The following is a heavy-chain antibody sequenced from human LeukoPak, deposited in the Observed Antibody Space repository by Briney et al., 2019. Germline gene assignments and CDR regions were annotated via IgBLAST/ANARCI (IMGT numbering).Heavy chain of an antibody. CDR1: GGSISSSSYY. J-gene: IGHJ3*02. V-gene: IGHV4-39*07. CDR2: IYYSGST. Sequence: SETLSLTCTVSGGSISSSSYYWGWIRQPPGKGLEWIGSIYYSGSTYYNPSLKSRVTISVDTSKNQFSLKLSSVTAADTAVYYCAREGDGDYSYHAFDIWGQGTMVTVSS. CDR3: AREGDGDYSYHAFDI. D-gene: IGHD4-17*01.